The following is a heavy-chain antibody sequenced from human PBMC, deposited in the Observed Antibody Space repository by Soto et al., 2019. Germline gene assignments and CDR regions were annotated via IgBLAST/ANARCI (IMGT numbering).Heavy chain of an antibody. CDR3: VGIGWYIV. D-gene: IGHD6-19*01. V-gene: IGHV3-74*01. J-gene: IGHJ4*02. CDR1: EFPFSSYW. CDR2: INSDGSAT. Sequence: PGGSLRLSCAASEFPFSSYWMHWVRQAPGKGLEWVSRINSDGSATSYADSVKGRFTISRDNAKNTLYLQMNSLRAEDTAVYYCVGIGWYIVWGQGTVVTVSS.